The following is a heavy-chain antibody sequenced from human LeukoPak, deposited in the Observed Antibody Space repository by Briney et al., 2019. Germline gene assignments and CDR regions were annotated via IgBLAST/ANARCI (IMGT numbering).Heavy chain of an antibody. D-gene: IGHD5-24*01. V-gene: IGHV3-66*01. Sequence: GGSLRLSCAASGFTVSSNYMSWVRQAPGQGLEWVSVIYSGGSTYYADLVKGRFSISRDNSKNTLYLQMNSLRAEDTALYYCASDYRYGYNAYWGQGTLVTVSS. CDR2: IYSGGST. J-gene: IGHJ4*02. CDR1: GFTVSSNY. CDR3: ASDYRYGYNAY.